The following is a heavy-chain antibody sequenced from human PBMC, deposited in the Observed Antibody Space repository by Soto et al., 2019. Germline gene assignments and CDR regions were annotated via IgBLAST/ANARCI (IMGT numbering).Heavy chain of an antibody. Sequence: ESGPTLVNPTQTLTLTCTFSGFSLSTSGVCVSWIRLPPGKALEWLARIDWDDDKYYTTSLKTRLTVSKDTAKNQVVLKMTNMDPVDTATYYCARTPRGGANVYPYFDFWGLGTLVTVSS. CDR1: GFSLSTSGVC. J-gene: IGHJ4*02. V-gene: IGHV2-70*11. D-gene: IGHD1-26*01. CDR2: IDWDDDK. CDR3: ARTPRGGANVYPYFDF.